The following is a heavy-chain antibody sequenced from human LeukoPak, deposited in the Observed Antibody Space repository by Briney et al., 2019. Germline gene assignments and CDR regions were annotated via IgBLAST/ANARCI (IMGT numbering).Heavy chain of an antibody. CDR2: IRYDGGET. CDR3: AKCISSGHKGSRCYFDY. D-gene: IGHD3-22*01. CDR1: GFTFNRRG. Sequence: PGGSLRLSCAASGFTFNRRGMHWVRQAPGKGLEWVAFIRYDGGETFYADSVKGRFTISRDNSKNTLYLQMNSLRAEDTAVYYCAKCISSGHKGSRCYFDYWGQGTLVTVSS. J-gene: IGHJ4*02. V-gene: IGHV3-30*02.